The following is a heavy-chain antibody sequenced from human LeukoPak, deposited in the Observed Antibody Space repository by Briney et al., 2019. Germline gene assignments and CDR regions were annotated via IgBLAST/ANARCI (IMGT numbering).Heavy chain of an antibody. D-gene: IGHD3-3*01. V-gene: IGHV1-18*01. Sequence: ASVKVSCKASGYTFTSYGISWVRQAPGQGLEWMGWISAYNGNTNYAQKLQGRVTMTTDTSTSTAYMELRSLRSDDTAVYYCARSKRQSIFGVARSCMDVWGKGTTVTVSS. CDR2: ISAYNGNT. CDR3: ARSKRQSIFGVARSCMDV. CDR1: GYTFTSYG. J-gene: IGHJ6*03.